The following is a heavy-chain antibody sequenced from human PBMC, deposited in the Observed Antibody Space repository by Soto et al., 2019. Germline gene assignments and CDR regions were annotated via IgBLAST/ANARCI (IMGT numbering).Heavy chain of an antibody. CDR1: GFTFSSYA. Sequence: GGSPRLSCAASGFTFSSYAMHWVRQAPGKGLEWVAVISYDGSNKYYADSVKGRFTISRDNSKNTLYLQMNSLRAEDTAVYYCARVRGVIIAFDYWGQGTLVTVSS. CDR2: ISYDGSNK. CDR3: ARVRGVIIAFDY. V-gene: IGHV3-30-3*01. D-gene: IGHD3-10*01. J-gene: IGHJ4*02.